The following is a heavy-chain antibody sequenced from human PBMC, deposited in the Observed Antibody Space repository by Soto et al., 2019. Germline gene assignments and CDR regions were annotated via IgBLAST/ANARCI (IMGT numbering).Heavy chain of an antibody. CDR2: IWYDGSNK. J-gene: IGHJ4*02. V-gene: IGHV3-33*01. CDR3: ARDIYYDSSGHFDY. D-gene: IGHD3-22*01. Sequence: GGSLRLSCAASGFTFSSYGIHWGRQAPGKGLEWVAVIWYDGSNKYYADSVKGRFTISRDNSKNTLYLQMNSLRAEDTAVYYCARDIYYDSSGHFDYWGQGTLVTVSS. CDR1: GFTFSSYG.